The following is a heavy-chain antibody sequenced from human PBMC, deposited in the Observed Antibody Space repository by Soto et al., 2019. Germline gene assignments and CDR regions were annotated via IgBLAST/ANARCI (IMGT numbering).Heavy chain of an antibody. CDR2: SSASGRSR. J-gene: IGHJ4*02. D-gene: IGHD6-19*01. V-gene: IGHV3-23*01. CDR3: PKDANWLDVYFDV. Sequence: XVCLRLSCVASGIGFSNYSMSGVRQAPGKGLEWVSISSASGRSRYHADSVKGRFTISRDNSKNTLYLHMTNLRAEDTAVYYCPKDANWLDVYFDVCGQGTPVTVSS. CDR1: GIGFSNYS.